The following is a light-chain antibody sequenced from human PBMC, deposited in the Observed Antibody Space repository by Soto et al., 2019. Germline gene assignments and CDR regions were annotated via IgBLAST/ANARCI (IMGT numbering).Light chain of an antibody. Sequence: QSALTQPASVSGSLGQSINISCTGTTSNVGGFNLVSWYQQHRGKAPKVILYEVSRRPSGISDRFSGSKSGNTASLTISGLRAEDEADYYCAAWDDSLNGRVFGTGTKLTVL. J-gene: IGLJ1*01. CDR2: EVS. CDR3: AAWDDSLNGRV. V-gene: IGLV2-23*02. CDR1: TSNVGGFNL.